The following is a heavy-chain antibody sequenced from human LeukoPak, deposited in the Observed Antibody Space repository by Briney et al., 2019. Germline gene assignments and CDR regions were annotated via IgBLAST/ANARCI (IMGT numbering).Heavy chain of an antibody. J-gene: IGHJ6*03. V-gene: IGHV1-2*02. CDR2: SNPNTGGT. Sequence: ASVKVSCKASGYTFTSYYMHWVRQAPGQGLEWMGWSNPNTGGTNYAEKFQGRVTMTRDTSISTAYMELSSLRSDDTAVYYCARVYDFYYYMDVWGKGTTVTVPS. CDR3: ARVYDFYYYMDV. D-gene: IGHD2-8*01. CDR1: GYTFTSYY.